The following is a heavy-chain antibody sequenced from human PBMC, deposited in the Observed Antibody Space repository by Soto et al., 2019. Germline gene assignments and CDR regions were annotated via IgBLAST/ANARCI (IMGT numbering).Heavy chain of an antibody. V-gene: IGHV4-59*01. J-gene: IGHJ5*02. D-gene: IGHD6-19*01. CDR1: GGSISSYY. Sequence: QVQLQESGPGLVKPSETLSLTCTVSGGSISSYYWSWIRQPPGKVLEWIGYTSYSGRSNYNPSFKGQVTISVDTSKHPFPLKLSSVTAEDSAVDYCARDNGAKIAVAGTNWFDPRGQGTLVTVSS. CDR3: ARDNGAKIAVAGTNWFDP. CDR2: TSYSGRS.